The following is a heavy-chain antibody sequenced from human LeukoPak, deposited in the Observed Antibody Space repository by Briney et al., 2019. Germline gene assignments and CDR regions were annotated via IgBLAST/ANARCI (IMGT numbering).Heavy chain of an antibody. CDR1: GGSFSDYY. D-gene: IGHD3-10*01. V-gene: IGHV4-59*08. CDR2: IYYSGST. CDR3: AGTMVRGVPSQYYYYYYMDV. Sequence: SETLSLTCAVYGGSFSDYYWSWIRQPPGKGLEWIGYIYYSGSTNYNPSLKSRVTISVDTSKNQFSLKLSSVTAADTAVYYCAGTMVRGVPSQYYYYYYMDVWGKGTTVTISS. J-gene: IGHJ6*03.